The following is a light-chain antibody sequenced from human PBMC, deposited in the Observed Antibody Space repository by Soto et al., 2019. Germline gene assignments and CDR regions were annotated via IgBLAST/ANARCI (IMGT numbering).Light chain of an antibody. Sequence: DIQMTQSPSSLSASVGDRVTITCRASQSINSYLNWYQQKPGKAPKLLIYAASSLQSGVPSRFSGRGSGTDFTLTISSLQPEDFATYYCQQSYSTLFTFGPGTKVDIK. CDR2: AAS. CDR1: QSINSY. J-gene: IGKJ3*01. V-gene: IGKV1-39*01. CDR3: QQSYSTLFT.